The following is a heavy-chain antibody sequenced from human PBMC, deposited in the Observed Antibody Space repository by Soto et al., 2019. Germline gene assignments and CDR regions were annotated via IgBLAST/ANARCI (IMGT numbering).Heavy chain of an antibody. CDR2: IYYTGSN. D-gene: IGHD6-25*01. CDR1: GVSVSGGSYY. Sequence: PSETLSLTCTVSGVSVSGGSYYWSWIRQPPGRGLEWIAYIYYTGSNNYNPSLKSRVTVSVDTSKNQFSLKLNSVTAADTAVYFCARRLNAAASYYYGFDVWGQGTTLPV. V-gene: IGHV4-61*01. J-gene: IGHJ6*02. CDR3: ARRLNAAASYYYGFDV.